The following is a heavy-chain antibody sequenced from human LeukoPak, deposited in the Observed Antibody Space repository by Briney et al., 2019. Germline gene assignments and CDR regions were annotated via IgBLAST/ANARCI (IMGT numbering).Heavy chain of an antibody. Sequence: SETLSLTCTVSGGSITSYYWSWIRQPPWKGLEWIGYIYYSGSTNYNPSLKSRVTISVDTSKNQLSLRLSSVTAADTAVYYCARERRGPTYFDYWGQGTLVTVSS. CDR2: IYYSGST. D-gene: IGHD3-10*01. J-gene: IGHJ4*02. CDR3: ARERRGPTYFDY. CDR1: GGSITSYY. V-gene: IGHV4-59*01.